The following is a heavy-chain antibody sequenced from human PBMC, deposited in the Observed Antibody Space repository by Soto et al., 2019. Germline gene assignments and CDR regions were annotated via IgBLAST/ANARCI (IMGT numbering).Heavy chain of an antibody. V-gene: IGHV1-18*04. CDR3: AREPGWQQLVGYYYGMDV. CDR2: ISAYNGNT. Sequence: ASVKVSCKASGYTFTSYGISWVRQAPGQGLEWMGWISAYNGNTNHAQKLQGRVTMTTDTSTSTAYMELRSLRSDDTAVYYCAREPGWQQLVGYYYGMDVWGQGTTVTVSS. CDR1: GYTFTSYG. D-gene: IGHD6-13*01. J-gene: IGHJ6*02.